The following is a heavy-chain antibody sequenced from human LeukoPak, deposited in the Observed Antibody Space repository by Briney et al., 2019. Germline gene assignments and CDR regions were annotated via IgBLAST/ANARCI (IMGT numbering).Heavy chain of an antibody. D-gene: IGHD1-14*01. CDR1: GFIFSGSA. Sequence: GSLKLSFAASGFIFSGSAIHWVRQASGKGLEWVGRIRGKVYSYETTYAASVKGRFTISRIDSNNTAYLQMNSLNPDDTAVYYCTTMSTAEGFDYWGQGTLVTVSS. V-gene: IGHV3-73*01. CDR3: TTMSTAEGFDY. J-gene: IGHJ4*02. CDR2: IRGKVYSYET.